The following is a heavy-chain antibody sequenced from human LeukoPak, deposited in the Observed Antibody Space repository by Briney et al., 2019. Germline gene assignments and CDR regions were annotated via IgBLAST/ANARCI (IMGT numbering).Heavy chain of an antibody. V-gene: IGHV5-51*01. CDR3: VVVATTRDFDY. CDR1: GYSFTSYW. Sequence: GESLKISCKGSGYSFTSYWIGWVRQMPGKGLEWMGIIYPGDSDTRYSPSFQGQVTISADKSISTAYLQWSSLKASDTAMHYCVVVATTRDFDYWGQGTLVTVSS. D-gene: IGHD2-15*01. CDR2: IYPGDSDT. J-gene: IGHJ4*02.